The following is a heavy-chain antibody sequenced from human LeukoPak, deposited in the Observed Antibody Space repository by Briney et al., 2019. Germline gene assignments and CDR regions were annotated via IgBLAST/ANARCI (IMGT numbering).Heavy chain of an antibody. J-gene: IGHJ4*02. CDR3: ARDPSMVRGENTPYFDY. D-gene: IGHD3-10*01. V-gene: IGHV1-69*13. CDR1: GGTFSSYA. CDR2: IIPMFGTA. Sequence: SVKVSCKASGGTFSSYAISWVRQAPGQGLEWMGRIIPMFGTADYAQKFQGRVTITADESTSTAYMELSSLRSEDTAVYYCARDPSMVRGENTPYFDYWGQGTLVTVSS.